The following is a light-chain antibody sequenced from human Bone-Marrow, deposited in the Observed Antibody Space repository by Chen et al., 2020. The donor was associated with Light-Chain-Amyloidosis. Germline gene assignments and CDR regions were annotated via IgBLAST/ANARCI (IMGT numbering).Light chain of an antibody. CDR3: GSYAGSNTVV. Sequence: QSALTQPASVSGAPGQSITIPCTGSRSDVGNYNLVSWYHQHPGKAPQLMIFVVNKRPSGVSNRFSGSKYGNTASLAISGLLAEDEADYHCGSYAGSNTVVFGGGTKLTVL. CDR2: VVN. CDR1: RSDVGNYNL. V-gene: IGLV2-23*02. J-gene: IGLJ2*01.